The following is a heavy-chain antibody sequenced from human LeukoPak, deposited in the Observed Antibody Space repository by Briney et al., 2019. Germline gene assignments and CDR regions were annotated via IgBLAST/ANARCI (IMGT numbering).Heavy chain of an antibody. Sequence: GGSLRLSCAASGFTFSSYGMHWVRQAPGKGLEWVAFIRYDGSNKYYADSVKGRFTISRDNSKNTLYLQMNSLRAEDTAVYYCAKTVDYHYYYMDVWGKGTTVTVSS. V-gene: IGHV3-30*02. CDR3: AKTVDYHYYYMDV. CDR2: IRYDGSNK. J-gene: IGHJ6*03. CDR1: GFTFSSYG.